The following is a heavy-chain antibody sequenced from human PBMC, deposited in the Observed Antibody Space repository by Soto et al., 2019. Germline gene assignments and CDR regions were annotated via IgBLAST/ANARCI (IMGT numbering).Heavy chain of an antibody. Sequence: SETLSLTCTVSGGSISSYHWSWIRQPPGKGLEWIGYIYYSGSTNYNPSLKSRVTITVDTSKNQFSLKLSSVTAADTAVYYCARHGPIAAAGTVFDYWGQGTLVTVSS. CDR2: IYYSGST. J-gene: IGHJ4*02. D-gene: IGHD6-13*01. CDR3: ARHGPIAAAGTVFDY. V-gene: IGHV4-59*08. CDR1: GGSISSYH.